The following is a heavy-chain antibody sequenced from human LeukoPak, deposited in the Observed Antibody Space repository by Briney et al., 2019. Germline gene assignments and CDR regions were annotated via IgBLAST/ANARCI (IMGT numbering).Heavy chain of an antibody. J-gene: IGHJ4*02. CDR1: GFTFSSYA. CDR3: AKGKRGYSYGATVEY. Sequence: GGSLRLSCAASGFTFSSYAMSWVRQAPGKGLEWVSAISGSGGSTYYADSVKGRFTISRGNSKNTLYLQMNSLRAEDTAVYYCAKGKRGYSYGATVEYWGQGTLVTVSS. CDR2: ISGSGGST. V-gene: IGHV3-23*01. D-gene: IGHD5-18*01.